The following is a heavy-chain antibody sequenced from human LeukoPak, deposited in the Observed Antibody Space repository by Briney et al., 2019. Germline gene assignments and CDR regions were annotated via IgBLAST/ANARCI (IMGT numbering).Heavy chain of an antibody. CDR2: IYHSGST. D-gene: IGHD1-1*01. CDR3: ASSTGTVFDN. V-gene: IGHV4-59*01. Sequence: KPSETLSLTCTVSGGSISSYYWIWIRQPPGKGLEWIGYIYHSGSTNYNPSLKSRVTISLEMSNHQFSLKLTSVTAADTAVYYCASSTGTVFDNWGQGALVTVSS. J-gene: IGHJ4*02. CDR1: GGSISSYY.